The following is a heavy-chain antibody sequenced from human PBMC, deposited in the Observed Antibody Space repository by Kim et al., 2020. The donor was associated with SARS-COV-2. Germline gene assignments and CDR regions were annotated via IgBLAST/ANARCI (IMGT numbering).Heavy chain of an antibody. CDR1: GFTFRDYA. D-gene: IGHD3-16*02. CDR3: TRGNYDYVWGSYRQPPYDS. V-gene: IGHV3-49*04. CDR2: IRTEAFGGTT. J-gene: IGHJ5*01. Sequence: GGSLRLSCSASGFTFRDYALNWVRQAPGKGLEWVSFIRTEAFGGTTEYAASVRGRFIISRDDSKSIAYLQMNSLKTEDTAVYYCTRGNYDYVWGSYRQPPYDSWGQGILVTVSS.